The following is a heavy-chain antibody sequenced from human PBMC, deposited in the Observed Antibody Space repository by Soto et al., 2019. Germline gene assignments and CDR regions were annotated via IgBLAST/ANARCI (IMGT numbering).Heavy chain of an antibody. CDR3: ARDPGTGAALRAYHFDY. D-gene: IGHD1-1*01. V-gene: IGHV1-3*01. CDR2: INAGNGDT. Sequence: ASVKVSCRASRYSFTTYALHWVRQAPGQRLEWMGWINAGNGDTKYSEKFQGRVTITSDTSANNAYMELSSLRSEDTSVYYCARDPGTGAALRAYHFDYWGQGTLVTVSS. CDR1: RYSFTTYA. J-gene: IGHJ4*02.